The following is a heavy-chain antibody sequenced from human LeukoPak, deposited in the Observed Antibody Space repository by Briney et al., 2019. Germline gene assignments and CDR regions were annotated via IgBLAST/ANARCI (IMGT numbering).Heavy chain of an antibody. V-gene: IGHV6-1*01. J-gene: IGHJ5*02. CDR1: GDSVSSNSAT. CDR2: TFYRSKWFY. D-gene: IGHD1-1*01. Sequence: SQTLSLTCAISGDSVSSNSATWTWIRQSPSRGLEWLSRTFYRSKWFYDYAASVQSRITITPDTSKNQFSLQLNSVTPDDTAVYYCARGPRTEPFDPWGQGTPVTVS. CDR3: ARGPRTEPFDP.